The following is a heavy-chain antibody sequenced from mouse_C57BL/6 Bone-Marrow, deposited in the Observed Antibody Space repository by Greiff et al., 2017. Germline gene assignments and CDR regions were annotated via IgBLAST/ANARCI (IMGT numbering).Heavy chain of an antibody. CDR2: IYPRSGNT. D-gene: IGHD2-2*01. J-gene: IGHJ4*01. CDR1: GYTFTSYG. CDR3: ARWGLRRPYAMVY. V-gene: IGHV1-81*01. Sequence: QVQLQQSGAELARPGASVKLSCKASGYTFTSYGISWVKQRTGQGLEWIGEIYPRSGNTYYNEKFKGKATLTADKSSSTAYMELRSLTSEDSAVYFCARWGLRRPYAMVYWGQGTSDTVPS.